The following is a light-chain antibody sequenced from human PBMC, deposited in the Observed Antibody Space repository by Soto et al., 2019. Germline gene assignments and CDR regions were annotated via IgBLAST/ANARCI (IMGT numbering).Light chain of an antibody. V-gene: IGKV3-11*01. CDR3: QQRWDWPLT. CDR2: DTF. J-gene: IGKJ4*01. Sequence: EIVLTQSPASVSLSPGGRAPLSCRASRTVNSQLAWYQQKPGQAPRLLIYDTFNRAAGIPARFSGSETGTDFTLTINNLEPGGSAVYYCQQRWDWPLTFGGGTKV. CDR1: RTVNSQ.